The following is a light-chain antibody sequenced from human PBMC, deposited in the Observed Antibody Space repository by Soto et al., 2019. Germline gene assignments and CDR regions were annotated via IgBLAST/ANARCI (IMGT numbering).Light chain of an antibody. V-gene: IGKV1-39*01. J-gene: IGKJ4*01. CDR1: ENIVSY. Sequence: IHMTHSPSSLSASVADRVTITCRASENIVSYLNWHQQKSGKVPKALIHAASTLQSRVPSRFSGSGSGTDFTLTISSLQPEDFATYYCQQSYSTPFTFGGGTKVDIK. CDR2: AAS. CDR3: QQSYSTPFT.